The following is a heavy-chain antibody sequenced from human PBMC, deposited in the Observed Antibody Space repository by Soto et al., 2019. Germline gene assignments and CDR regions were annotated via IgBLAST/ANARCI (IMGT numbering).Heavy chain of an antibody. V-gene: IGHV1-2*02. D-gene: IGHD6-13*01. CDR2: INPNTGGT. Sequence: ASVKVSCKASGYIFTDYYLHWVRQAPGQGLEYMGWINPNTGGTKYTQKFQGRVSMTGGTLLLNWLTSDDTAVYYCARSLSTIGASLDYWGQGTLVTAPQ. CDR3: ARSLSTIGASLDY. CDR1: GYIFTDYY. J-gene: IGHJ4*01.